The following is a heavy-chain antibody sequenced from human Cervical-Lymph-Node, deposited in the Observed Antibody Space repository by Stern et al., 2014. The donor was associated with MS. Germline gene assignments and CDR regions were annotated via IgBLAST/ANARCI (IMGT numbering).Heavy chain of an antibody. Sequence: QVQLVQSGAEVKKPGSSLKVSCKASGGTFSSAAIGWVRQAPGQGLEWMGGIIPIFETANYAQKFQGRVTITADQSTKTAYLELSSLTSGDTAMYFCASGTRSSWYFDFWGQGTLVTVST. V-gene: IGHV1-69*12. CDR3: ASGTRSSWYFDF. D-gene: IGHD6-13*01. J-gene: IGHJ4*02. CDR1: GGTFSSAA. CDR2: IIPIFETA.